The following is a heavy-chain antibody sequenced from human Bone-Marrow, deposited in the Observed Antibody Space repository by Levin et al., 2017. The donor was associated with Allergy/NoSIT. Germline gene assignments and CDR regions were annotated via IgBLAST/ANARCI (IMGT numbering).Heavy chain of an antibody. CDR1: GFTFSSYA. J-gene: IGHJ4*02. CDR3: ARDRGALSGNIYYYGSGSYAERDY. Sequence: PGGSLRLSCAASGFTFSSYAMHWVRQAPGKGLEWVAVISYDGSNKYYADSVKGRFTISRDNSKNTLYLQMNSLRAEDTAVYYCARDRGALSGNIYYYGSGSYAERDYWGQGTLVTVSS. CDR2: ISYDGSNK. V-gene: IGHV3-30-3*01. D-gene: IGHD3-10*01.